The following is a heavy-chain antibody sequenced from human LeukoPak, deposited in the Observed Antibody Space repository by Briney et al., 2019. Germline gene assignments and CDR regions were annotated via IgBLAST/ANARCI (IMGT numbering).Heavy chain of an antibody. J-gene: IGHJ4*02. V-gene: IGHV3-48*03. CDR2: ISSSGSTI. CDR1: GSTFSSYE. CDR3: ASGSYSRFDY. Sequence: TGGSLRLSCAASGSTFSSYEMNWVRQAPGKGLEWVSYISSSGSTIYYADSVKGRFTISRDNAKNSLYLQMNSLRAEDTAVYYCASGSYSRFDYWGQGTLVTVSS. D-gene: IGHD1-26*01.